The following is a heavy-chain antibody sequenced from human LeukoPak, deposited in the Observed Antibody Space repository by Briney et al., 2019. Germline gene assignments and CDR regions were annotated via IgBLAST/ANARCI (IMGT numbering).Heavy chain of an antibody. CDR1: GYTFTSYD. J-gene: IGHJ6*02. V-gene: IGHV1-8*01. CDR3: ARGVVVVPVAPVSMDV. Sequence: GASVKVSCKASGYTFTSYDINWMRQATGQGLEWMGWMNPNSGNTGYAQKFQGRVTTTRNTSISTAYMELSSLRSKDTAVYYCARGVVVVPVAPVSMDVWGQGTTVTVSS. D-gene: IGHD2-2*01. CDR2: MNPNSGNT.